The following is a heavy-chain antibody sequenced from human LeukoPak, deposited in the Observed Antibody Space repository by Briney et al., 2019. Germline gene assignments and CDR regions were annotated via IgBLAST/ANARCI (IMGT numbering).Heavy chain of an antibody. J-gene: IGHJ3*02. CDR3: ARRYSRGPNYYDSSGYYPRRAFDI. CDR1: GGSISSGSYH. D-gene: IGHD3-22*01. CDR2: IYYSGST. Sequence: PSETLSLTCTVSGGSISSGSYHWGWIRQPPGKGLEWIGSIYYSGSTYYNPSLKSRVTISVDTSKNQFSLKLASVTAADTAVYYCARRYSRGPNYYDSSGYYPRRAFDIWGQGTMVTVSS. V-gene: IGHV4-39*01.